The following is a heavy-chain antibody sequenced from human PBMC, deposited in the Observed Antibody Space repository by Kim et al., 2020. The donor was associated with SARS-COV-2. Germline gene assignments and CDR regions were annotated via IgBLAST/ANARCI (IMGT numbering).Heavy chain of an antibody. Sequence: GGSLRLSCAASGFTFSDHYMSWIRQAPGKGLEWVSYISSSSSHKNYADSVKGRFTISRDNAKNSLYLQMNSLRVEDTAVYYCARCGGGYNRDAFDIWGQG. D-gene: IGHD5-12*01. V-gene: IGHV3-11*03. CDR2: ISSSSSHK. CDR1: GFTFSDHY. J-gene: IGHJ3*02. CDR3: ARCGGGYNRDAFDI.